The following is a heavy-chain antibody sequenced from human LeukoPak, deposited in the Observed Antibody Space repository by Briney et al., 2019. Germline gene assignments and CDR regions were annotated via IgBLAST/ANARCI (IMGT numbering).Heavy chain of an antibody. CDR2: IYDTGSA. V-gene: IGHV4-59*01. Sequence: PSETLSLTCTVSGGTISSYWWTWIRRSSGEGLEWIGYIYDTGSANYNASLRSRVTISVDTSKNQLSLKVRSMTAADTAIYYCARVQTGSRGRPAYLDHWGQGTLVIVSS. D-gene: IGHD3-10*01. J-gene: IGHJ1*01. CDR3: ARVQTGSRGRPAYLDH. CDR1: GGTISSYW.